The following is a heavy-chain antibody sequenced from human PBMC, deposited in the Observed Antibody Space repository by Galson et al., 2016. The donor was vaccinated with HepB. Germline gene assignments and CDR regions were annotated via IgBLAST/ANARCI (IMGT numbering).Heavy chain of an antibody. CDR2: IIPALGRP. J-gene: IGHJ3*02. CDR1: GGTFSSDA. Sequence: SVKVSCKASGGTFSSDALSWVRQAPGQGLEWMGGIIPALGRPHYAQKFQDRVTITADESAGTAYMELSSLRSEDTAVYYCARANHLGYDSIPFDIWGQGTLVTVSS. CDR3: ARANHLGYDSIPFDI. D-gene: IGHD5-12*01. V-gene: IGHV1-69*10.